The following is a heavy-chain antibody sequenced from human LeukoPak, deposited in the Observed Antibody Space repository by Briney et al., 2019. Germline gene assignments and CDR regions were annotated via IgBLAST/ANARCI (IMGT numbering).Heavy chain of an antibody. D-gene: IGHD6-19*01. J-gene: IGHJ4*02. CDR3: ASQTGIAVAIYDY. Sequence: ASVKVSCKASGYTFTGYYMHWVRQAPGQGLEWIGRINPNSGGTNYAQKFQGRVAMTRDTSISTAYMELSRLRSDDTAVYYCASQTGIAVAIYDYWGQGTLVTVSS. CDR2: INPNSGGT. CDR1: GYTFTGYY. V-gene: IGHV1-2*06.